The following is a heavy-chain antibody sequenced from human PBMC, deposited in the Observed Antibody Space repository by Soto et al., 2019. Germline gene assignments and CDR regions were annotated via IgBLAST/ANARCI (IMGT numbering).Heavy chain of an antibody. CDR2: IWFDGSDK. CDR3: ARLYCSSTSCYSVGAFDI. J-gene: IGHJ3*02. CDR1: GFTFSSYG. D-gene: IGHD2-2*01. Sequence: GGSLRLSCAASGFTFSSYGMHWVRQAPGKGLEWVALIWFDGSDKYYADSVKGRFTISRDNSKDTLYLQMNSLRADDTAVYYCARLYCSSTSCYSVGAFDIWGQGTMVTVSS. V-gene: IGHV3-33*01.